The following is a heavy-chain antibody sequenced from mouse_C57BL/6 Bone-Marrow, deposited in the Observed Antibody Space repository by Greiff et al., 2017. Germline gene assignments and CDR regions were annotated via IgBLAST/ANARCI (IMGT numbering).Heavy chain of an antibody. D-gene: IGHD2-2*01. CDR2: LHPSDSDT. CDR1: GYTFTSYW. CDR3: AILWLRDYYAMDY. J-gene: IGHJ4*01. V-gene: IGHV1-74*01. Sequence: VKLQQPGAELVKPGASVKVSCKASGYTFTSYWMNWVKQRPGQGLEWIGRLHPSDSDTNYNQKFKGKAALTVDKSSSTAYMQLSSLTSEDSAVYYCAILWLRDYYAMDYWGQGTSVTVSS.